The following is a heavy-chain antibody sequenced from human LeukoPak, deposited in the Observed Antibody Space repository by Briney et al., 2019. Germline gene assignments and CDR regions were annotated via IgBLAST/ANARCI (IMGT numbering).Heavy chain of an antibody. CDR1: GFTFSSYG. D-gene: IGHD1-26*01. J-gene: IGHJ4*02. V-gene: IGHV3-30*18. Sequence: GSLRLSCAASGFTFSSYGMHWVRQAPGKGLEWVAVISYDGSNKYYADSVKGRFTISRDNSKNTLYLQMNSLRAEDTAVYYCAKSLWEWELLDYWGQGTLVTVSS. CDR3: AKSLWEWELLDY. CDR2: ISYDGSNK.